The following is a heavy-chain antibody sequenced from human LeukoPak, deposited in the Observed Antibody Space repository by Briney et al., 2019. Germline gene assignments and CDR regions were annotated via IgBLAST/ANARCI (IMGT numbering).Heavy chain of an antibody. CDR2: MNPKSGNG. CDR3: ARTMVDGYNPYYFDY. V-gene: IGHV1-8*01. Sequence: ASVKVSCRTSGYIFSNYDINWVRRATGQGLEWMGWMNPKSGNGGYAQNFQGRVTLTRDTSINTVYMEMSSLRSEDTAVYYCARTMVDGYNPYYFDYWGQGTLVTVSS. CDR1: GYIFSNYD. J-gene: IGHJ4*02. D-gene: IGHD5-24*01.